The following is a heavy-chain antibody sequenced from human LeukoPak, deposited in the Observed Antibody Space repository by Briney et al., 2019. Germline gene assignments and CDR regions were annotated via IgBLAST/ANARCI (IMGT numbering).Heavy chain of an antibody. CDR3: ARQAYSNYAGNWFDP. J-gene: IGHJ5*02. CDR1: GGSISSGGYY. CDR2: IYYSGST. D-gene: IGHD4-11*01. V-gene: IGHV4-31*03. Sequence: PSETLSLTCTVSGGSISSGGYYWSWIRQHPGKGLEWIGYIYYSGSTYYNPSLKSRVTISVDTSKNQFSLKLSSVTAADTAVYYCARQAYSNYAGNWFDPWGQGTLVTVSS.